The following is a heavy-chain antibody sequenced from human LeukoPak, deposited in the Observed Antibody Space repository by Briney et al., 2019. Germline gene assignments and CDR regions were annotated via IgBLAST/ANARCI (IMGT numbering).Heavy chain of an antibody. CDR2: ISSSGSTI. Sequence: GGSLRLSCAASGFTFSSYEMNWVRQAPGKGLEWVSYISSSGSTIYYADAVKGRFTISRDNATTSLYLQMNSLSAEETDVYYCARSDMITFGGVIGGTDAFDIWGQGTMVTVSS. CDR3: ARSDMITFGGVIGGTDAFDI. D-gene: IGHD3-16*02. V-gene: IGHV3-48*03. J-gene: IGHJ3*02. CDR1: GFTFSSYE.